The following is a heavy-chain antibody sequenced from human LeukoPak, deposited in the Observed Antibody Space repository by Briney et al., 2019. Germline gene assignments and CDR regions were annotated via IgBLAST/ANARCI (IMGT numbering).Heavy chain of an antibody. CDR1: GFTFSGSA. V-gene: IGHV3-23*01. J-gene: IGHJ4*02. CDR3: ARGGSSGWYY. CDR2: ISGSGGSA. Sequence: GGSLRLSCAASGFTFSGSAMTWVRQAPGKGLEWVSTISGSGGSAYYADSVRGRFTTSRDNSKNTLYLQMNSLRAEDTAVYYCARGGSSGWYYWGQGTLATVSS. D-gene: IGHD6-13*01.